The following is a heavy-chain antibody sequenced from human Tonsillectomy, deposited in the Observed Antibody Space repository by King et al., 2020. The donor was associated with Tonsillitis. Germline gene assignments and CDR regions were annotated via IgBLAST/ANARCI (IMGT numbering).Heavy chain of an antibody. CDR2: ISDGGSTK. Sequence: VQLVESGGGVVQPGRSLRLSCAASGFTFSSFVMQWIRQAPDEGLEWVATISDGGSTKSYADSVKGRFTISRDNSNNTLYLQMDGLRIEDTAMYYCARDPSGWGQGIMVTVSS. V-gene: IGHV3-30*04. CDR1: GFTFSSFV. D-gene: IGHD3-10*01. CDR3: ARDPSG. J-gene: IGHJ3*01.